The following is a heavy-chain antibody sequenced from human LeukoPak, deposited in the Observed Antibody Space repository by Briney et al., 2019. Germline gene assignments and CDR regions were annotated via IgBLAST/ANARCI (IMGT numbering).Heavy chain of an antibody. CDR1: GFTFASYT. CDR3: ARSGDGYNSDY. J-gene: IGHJ4*02. CDR2: ISTYSFSSFNTYR. V-gene: IGHV3-21*01. Sequence: GGSLRLSCAASGFTFASYTMNWVRQAPGKGLEWVSSISTYSFSSFNTYRYYAGSVKGRFTISRDNAKNSLYLQINSLTAEDTAVYYCARSGDGYNSDYWGQGTPVTVSS. D-gene: IGHD5-24*01.